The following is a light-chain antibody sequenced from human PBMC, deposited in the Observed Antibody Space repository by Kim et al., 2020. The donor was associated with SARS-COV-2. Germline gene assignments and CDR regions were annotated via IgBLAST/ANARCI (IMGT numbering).Light chain of an antibody. CDR2: DVN. J-gene: IGLJ2*01. Sequence: GKSINISCTGTSSDVGNYNYVSWYQHHPGAAPKLMIYDVNKRPSGISNRFFGSKSGNTASLTISGLQTEDEAYYYCYSYASSSTLIFGGGTQLTVL. CDR3: YSYASSSTLI. CDR1: SSDVGNYNY. V-gene: IGLV2-14*03.